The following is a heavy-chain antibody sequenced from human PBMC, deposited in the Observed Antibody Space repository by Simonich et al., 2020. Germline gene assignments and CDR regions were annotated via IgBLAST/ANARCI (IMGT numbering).Heavy chain of an antibody. J-gene: IGHJ4*02. CDR2: KNPNSGNR. V-gene: IGHV1-8*03. CDR1: GYTFTSYD. Sequence: QVQLVQSGAEVKKPGASVKVSCKASGYTFTSYDINWVRQATGQGLGRMGGKNPNSGNRGDAQKFQGRVTITRNTSISTAYMELSSLRSEDTAVYYCARTYSGSYYYFDYWGQGTLVTVSS. D-gene: IGHD1-26*01. CDR3: ARTYSGSYYYFDY.